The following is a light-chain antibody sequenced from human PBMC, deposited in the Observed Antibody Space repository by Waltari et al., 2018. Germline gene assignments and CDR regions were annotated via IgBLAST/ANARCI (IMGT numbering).Light chain of an antibody. J-gene: IGKJ3*01. CDR1: QSFGNND. CDR3: QYYGDSPFT. V-gene: IGKV3-20*01. Sequence: EIVLTQSPGTLSMSPGDRATLSCRASQSFGNNDLAWYQQKPGQAPRLLMYGASSRATGIPDRFSGSGSGTDFTLTISRLEPEDFAVYFCQYYGDSPFTFGPGTKVDLK. CDR2: GAS.